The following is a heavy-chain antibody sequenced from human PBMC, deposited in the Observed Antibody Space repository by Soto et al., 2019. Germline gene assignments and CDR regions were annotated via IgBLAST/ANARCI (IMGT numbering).Heavy chain of an antibody. V-gene: IGHV3-23*01. D-gene: IGHD6-6*01. CDR2: ISTVTGST. CDR3: AKVVRNLDY. CDR1: GFSFSSYV. J-gene: IGHJ4*02. Sequence: GGSLRLSCAASGFSFSSYVMSWVRQAPGKGLEWVSVISTVTGSTYYADSVKGRFTISRDNSKNTLFLQMNSLRAEDTAVYYCAKVVRNLDYWGQGTLFTVSS.